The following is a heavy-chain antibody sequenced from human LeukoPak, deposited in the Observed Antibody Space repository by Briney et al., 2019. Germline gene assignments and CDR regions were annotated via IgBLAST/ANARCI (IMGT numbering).Heavy chain of an antibody. CDR1: GYTFTSYG. CDR2: ISAYNGNT. J-gene: IGHJ4*02. V-gene: IGHV1-18*01. D-gene: IGHD6-6*01. CDR3: ARDPEPYSSSKGLDY. Sequence: ASVKVSCKASGYTFTSYGISWVRQAPGQGLEWMGWISAYNGNTNYAQKLQGRVTMTTDTSTSTAYVELRSLRSDDTAVYYCARDPEPYSSSKGLDYWGQGTLVTVSS.